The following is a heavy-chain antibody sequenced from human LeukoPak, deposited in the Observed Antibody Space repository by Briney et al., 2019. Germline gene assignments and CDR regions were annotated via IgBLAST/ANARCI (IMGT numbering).Heavy chain of an antibody. CDR2: IWYDGSNK. J-gene: IGHJ4*02. CDR1: GFTFSRYG. Sequence: GGSLRLSCAASGFTFSRYGVHWVRQAPGKGLEWVAVIWYDGSNKYYAESVKGRFTISRDNSKNTLHLQMNSLRAEDTAVYFCARLYSSGWADFWGQGTLVTVSS. D-gene: IGHD6-19*01. CDR3: ARLYSSGWADF. V-gene: IGHV3-33*01.